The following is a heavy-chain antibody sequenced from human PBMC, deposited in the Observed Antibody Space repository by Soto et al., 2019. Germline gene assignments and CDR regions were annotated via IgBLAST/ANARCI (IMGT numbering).Heavy chain of an antibody. J-gene: IGHJ4*02. V-gene: IGHV3-23*01. D-gene: IGHD1-26*01. CDR3: AKDVEGGSHYRGAFDY. Sequence: EVQLLESGGGLVQPGGSLRLSYVASGFTFSSYAMSWVRQAPGKGLERVAAISASGGATLYADSVKGRFTISRENPKNTLYLQMNSLRADDTAVYYCAKDVEGGSHYRGAFDYWGQGTLVTVSS. CDR2: ISASGGAT. CDR1: GFTFSSYA.